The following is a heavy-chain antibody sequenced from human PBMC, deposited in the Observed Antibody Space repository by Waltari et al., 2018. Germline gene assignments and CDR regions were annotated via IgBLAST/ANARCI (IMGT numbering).Heavy chain of an antibody. CDR1: GYSISSGYY. D-gene: IGHD6-13*01. Sequence: QVQLQESGPGLVKPSETLSLTCTVSGYSISSGYYWGWIRQPPGKGLEWIGSIYHSGSTYYNPSLKSRVTISVDTSKSQFSLKLSSVTAADTAVYYCARASVRIAAAGVDYWGQGTLVTVSS. CDR2: IYHSGST. CDR3: ARASVRIAAAGVDY. V-gene: IGHV4-38-2*02. J-gene: IGHJ4*02.